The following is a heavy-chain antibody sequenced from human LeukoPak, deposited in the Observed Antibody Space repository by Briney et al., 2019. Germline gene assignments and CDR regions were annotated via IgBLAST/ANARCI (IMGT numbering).Heavy chain of an antibody. CDR3: AKIGTSGDIVGATRLRAFDI. CDR2: ISYDGSNK. CDR1: GFTFSSYG. Sequence: GGSLRLSCAASGFTFSSYGMHWVCQAPGKGLEWVAVISYDGSNKYYADSVKGRFTISRDNSKNTLYLQMNSLRAEDTAVYYCAKIGTSGDIVGATRLRAFDIWGQGTMATVSS. V-gene: IGHV3-30*18. D-gene: IGHD1-26*01. J-gene: IGHJ3*02.